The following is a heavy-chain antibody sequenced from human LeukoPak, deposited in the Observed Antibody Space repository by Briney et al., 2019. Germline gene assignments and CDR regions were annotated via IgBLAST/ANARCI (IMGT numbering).Heavy chain of an antibody. V-gene: IGHV3-30*18. CDR1: GFTFSSYG. J-gene: IGHJ6*03. Sequence: GRSLRLSCAASGFTFSSYGMHWVRQAPGKGLEWVAVISYDGSNKYYADSVKGRFTIPRDNSKNMLYLQMNSLRAEDTAVYYCAKEGSSSWYELRYYYYMDVWGKGTTVTVSS. D-gene: IGHD6-13*01. CDR2: ISYDGSNK. CDR3: AKEGSSSWYELRYYYYMDV.